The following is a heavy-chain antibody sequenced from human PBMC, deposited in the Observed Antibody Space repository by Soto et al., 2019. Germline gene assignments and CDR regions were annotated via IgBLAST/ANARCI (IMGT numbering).Heavy chain of an antibody. CDR1: GFTFSSYW. Sequence: GGSLRLSCAASGFTFSSYWMHWVRQAPGKGLVWVSRINSDGSSTSYADSVKGRFTISRGNAKNTLYLQMNSLRAEDTAVYYCARRIAANYYGMDVWGQGTTVTVSS. D-gene: IGHD6-6*01. CDR3: ARRIAANYYGMDV. CDR2: INSDGSST. J-gene: IGHJ6*02. V-gene: IGHV3-74*01.